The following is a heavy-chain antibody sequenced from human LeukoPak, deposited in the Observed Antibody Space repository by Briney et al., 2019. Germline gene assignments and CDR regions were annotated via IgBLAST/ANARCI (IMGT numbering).Heavy chain of an antibody. V-gene: IGHV3-30*02. D-gene: IGHD5-18*01. Sequence: PGGSLRLSCAASGFTFSGCGTHWVRQAPGKGLEWVAFIWYDGRDKYYADSVKGQFTISRDNSKNTLYLQMNSLRAEDTAVYYCAKDPYSYGSYFDYWGQGTLVTVSS. CDR2: IWYDGRDK. J-gene: IGHJ4*02. CDR3: AKDPYSYGSYFDY. CDR1: GFTFSGCG.